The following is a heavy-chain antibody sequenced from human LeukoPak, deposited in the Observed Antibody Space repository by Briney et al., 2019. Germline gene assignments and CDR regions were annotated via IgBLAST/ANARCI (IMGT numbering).Heavy chain of an antibody. Sequence: GESLKISCKGSGYSFTSYWIGWVRQMPGKGLEWMGIIYPGDSDTRYSPSFQGQVTISADKSISTAYLQWSSLKASGTAMYYCARHRYCSGGSCGDFDYWGQGTLVTVSS. D-gene: IGHD2-15*01. CDR2: IYPGDSDT. CDR3: ARHRYCSGGSCGDFDY. V-gene: IGHV5-51*01. CDR1: GYSFTSYW. J-gene: IGHJ4*02.